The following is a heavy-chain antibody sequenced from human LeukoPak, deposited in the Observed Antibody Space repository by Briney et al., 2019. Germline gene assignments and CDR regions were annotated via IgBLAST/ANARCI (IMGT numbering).Heavy chain of an antibody. CDR1: GGSISSSSYY. Sequence: SETLSLTCTVSGGSISSSSYYWGWIRPPPGKGLEWIGSIYYSGSTYYNPSLKSRVTISVDTSKNQFPLKLSSVTAADTAVYYCARPLYSSSWTFDYWGQGTLVTVSS. CDR2: IYYSGST. J-gene: IGHJ4*02. V-gene: IGHV4-39*01. CDR3: ARPLYSSSWTFDY. D-gene: IGHD6-13*01.